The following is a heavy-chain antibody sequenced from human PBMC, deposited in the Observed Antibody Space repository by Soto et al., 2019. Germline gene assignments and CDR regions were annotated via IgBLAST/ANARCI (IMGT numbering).Heavy chain of an antibody. J-gene: IGHJ4*02. V-gene: IGHV3-7*03. CDR3: AKDGGSDSYYFDS. D-gene: IGHD2-21*02. CDR1: GFTFSSYA. Sequence: GGSLRLSCAASGFTFSSYAMSWVRQAPGKGLEWVANIKPDGSEDFYVASVKGRFTISRDNAKNSVYLQMNRLRAEDTAVYFCAKDGGSDSYYFDSWGQGTLVTVSS. CDR2: IKPDGSED.